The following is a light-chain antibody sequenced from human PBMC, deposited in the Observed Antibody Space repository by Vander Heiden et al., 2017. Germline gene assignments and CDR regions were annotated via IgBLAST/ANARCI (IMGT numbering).Light chain of an antibody. Sequence: DIQMTQSPSTLSASVGDRVTITCRSRQSISNKLAWYQQKPPKAPNHLIYDASTLESGVPLRFSGSGAGTDFTLTISSLQAGDFATYYCRQYHNYLLTFGGGTKVEIK. CDR1: QSISNK. V-gene: IGKV1-5*01. CDR3: RQYHNYLLT. CDR2: DAS. J-gene: IGKJ4*01.